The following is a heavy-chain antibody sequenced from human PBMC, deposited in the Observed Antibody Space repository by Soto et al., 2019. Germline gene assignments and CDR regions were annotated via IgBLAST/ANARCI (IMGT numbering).Heavy chain of an antibody. CDR1: GLTFDDYT. Sequence: GGSLRLSCAASGLTFDDYTMHWVRQAPGKGLEWVSLISWDGGSTYYADSVKGRFTISRDNSKNSLYLQMNSLRTEDTALYYCARDQTGVTGEFGAFDIWGQGTMVTVSS. CDR3: ARDQTGVTGEFGAFDI. V-gene: IGHV3-43*01. D-gene: IGHD7-27*01. CDR2: ISWDGGST. J-gene: IGHJ3*02.